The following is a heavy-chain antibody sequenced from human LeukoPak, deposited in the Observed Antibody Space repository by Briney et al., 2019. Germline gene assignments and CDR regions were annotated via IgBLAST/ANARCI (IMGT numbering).Heavy chain of an antibody. CDR3: ARVENDDILTGYYWFDP. CDR1: GFIFSSYW. D-gene: IGHD3-9*01. Sequence: PGGSLRLSCETSGFIFSSYWMSWVRQAPGRGLEWVANIKQDGSEKYYVDSVKGRFTISRDNDKNSLDLQMNSLRAEDTAVYYCARVENDDILTGYYWFDPWGQGTLVTVSS. V-gene: IGHV3-7*01. CDR2: IKQDGSEK. J-gene: IGHJ5*02.